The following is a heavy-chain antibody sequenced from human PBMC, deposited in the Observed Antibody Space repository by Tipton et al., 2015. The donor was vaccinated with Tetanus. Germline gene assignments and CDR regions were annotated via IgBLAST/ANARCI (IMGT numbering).Heavy chain of an antibody. D-gene: IGHD3-10*01. CDR1: GHNSRSYW. CDR3: ARLPKHYSASGST. CDR2: IYPGDSDA. J-gene: IGHJ5*02. V-gene: IGHV5-51*01. Sequence: QLVQSGPEVKKPGESLKISCKVSGHNSRSYWVSWVRQMPGKGLEWMGIIYPGDSDATYNPSFQGQVTISADKSINTAYLQWSSLKASDTAIYFCARLPKHYSASGSTWGQGTQVTVSS.